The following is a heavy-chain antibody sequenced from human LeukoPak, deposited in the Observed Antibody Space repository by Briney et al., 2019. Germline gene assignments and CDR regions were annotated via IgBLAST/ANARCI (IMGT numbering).Heavy chain of an antibody. D-gene: IGHD6-19*01. Sequence: SQTLSLTCAISGDSVSSNSATWNWIRPSPSRGLEWLGRTYYRSKWYSDYGISVRGRITINPDTSKNHFYLQLNSVTPEDTAVYYCARYDSAWYVDSWGQGTLVTVSS. J-gene: IGHJ4*02. CDR3: ARYDSAWYVDS. CDR1: GDSVSSNSAT. CDR2: TYYRSKWYS. V-gene: IGHV6-1*01.